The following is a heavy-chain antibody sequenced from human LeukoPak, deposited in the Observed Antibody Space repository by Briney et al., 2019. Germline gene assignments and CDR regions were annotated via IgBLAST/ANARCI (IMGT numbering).Heavy chain of an antibody. CDR3: AKALEYSSSRGYYYYYMDV. CDR2: ISGSGGST. D-gene: IGHD6-6*01. J-gene: IGHJ6*03. CDR1: GFTFSDYY. V-gene: IGHV3-23*01. Sequence: GGSLRLSCVASGFTFSDYYMSWIRQAPGKGLEWVSGISGSGGSTYDADSVKGRFTISRDNSKNTLYLQMNSLRAEDTAVYYCAKALEYSSSRGYYYYYMDVWGKGTTVTVSS.